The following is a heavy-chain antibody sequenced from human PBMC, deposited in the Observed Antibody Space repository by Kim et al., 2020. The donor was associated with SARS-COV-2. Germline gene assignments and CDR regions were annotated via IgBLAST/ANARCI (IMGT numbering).Heavy chain of an antibody. CDR3: ARFYGSGSYYKEGFDY. D-gene: IGHD3-10*01. V-gene: IGHV1-18*01. Sequence: KLQGRVTMTTDTSTSTAYMELRSLRSDDTAVYYCARFYGSGSYYKEGFDYWGQGTLVTVSS. J-gene: IGHJ4*02.